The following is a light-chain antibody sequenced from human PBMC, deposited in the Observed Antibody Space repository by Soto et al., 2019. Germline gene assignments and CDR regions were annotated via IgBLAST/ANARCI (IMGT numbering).Light chain of an antibody. CDR3: QQYNNWPPVT. V-gene: IGKV3-15*01. CDR1: QSVSNN. J-gene: IGKJ5*01. CDR2: GAS. Sequence: EIVMTQSPVTLSVSPGERVTLSCRASQSVSNNLAWYQQKSGQAPRLLIYGASTRVTGIPARFSGSGSGTEFTLPISSLQYEDFAIFYCQQYNNWPPVTFGQGTRRDIK.